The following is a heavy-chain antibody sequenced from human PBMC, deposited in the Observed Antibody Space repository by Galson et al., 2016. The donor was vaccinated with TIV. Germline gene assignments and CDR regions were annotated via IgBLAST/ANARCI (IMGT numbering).Heavy chain of an antibody. CDR1: GFSVSYKH. J-gene: IGHJ4*02. CDR2: IYSNDNT. V-gene: IGHV3-53*01. D-gene: IGHD2-15*01. CDR3: AREGRGSAYPNNFDH. Sequence: SLRLSCAASGFSVSYKHMIWVRQSPGKGLEWVSLIYSNDNTYYADSVKGRFTISRDTSKNTLYLQMSSLRAEGTAVYYCAREGRGSAYPNNFDHWGQGTLVSVSS.